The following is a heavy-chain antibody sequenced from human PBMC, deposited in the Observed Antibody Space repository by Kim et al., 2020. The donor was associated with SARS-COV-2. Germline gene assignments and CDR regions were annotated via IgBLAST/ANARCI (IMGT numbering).Heavy chain of an antibody. CDR3: AGSIAAAVNYYYYGMDV. CDR1: GFTVSSNY. V-gene: IGHV3-53*01. Sequence: GGSLRLSCAASGFTVSSNYMSWVRQAPGKGLEWVSVIYSGGSTYYAESVKGRFTISRDNSKNTLYLQMNSLRAEDTAVYYCAGSIAAAVNYYYYGMDVWGQGTTVTVSS. D-gene: IGHD6-13*01. CDR2: IYSGGST. J-gene: IGHJ6*02.